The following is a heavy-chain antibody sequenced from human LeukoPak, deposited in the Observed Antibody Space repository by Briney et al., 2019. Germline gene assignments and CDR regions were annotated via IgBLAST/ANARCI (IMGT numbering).Heavy chain of an antibody. V-gene: IGHV3-30-3*01. CDR3: ARVPNSSGYYSDAFDI. Sequence: GRSLRLSCAASGFTFSSYAMHWVRQAPGKGLEWVAVISYDGSNKYYADSVKGRFTISRDNSKNTLYLQMNSLRAEDTAVYYCARVPNSSGYYSDAFDIWGQGTMVTVSS. J-gene: IGHJ3*02. CDR2: ISYDGSNK. CDR1: GFTFSSYA. D-gene: IGHD3-22*01.